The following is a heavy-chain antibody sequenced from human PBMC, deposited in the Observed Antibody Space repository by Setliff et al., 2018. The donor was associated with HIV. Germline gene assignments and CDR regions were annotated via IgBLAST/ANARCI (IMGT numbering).Heavy chain of an antibody. CDR2: IIPIFATT. V-gene: IGHV1-69*01. J-gene: IGHJ6*03. CDR1: GGTFKTYA. CDR3: ALKGAYYYYYYMDV. D-gene: IGHD1-26*01. Sequence: SLKVSCKASGGTFKTYAISWMRQAPGQGLEWMGGIIPIFATTDYAQKFQGRVTIIADESTSTAYMELSSLRSEDTAVYYCALKGAYYYYYYMDVWGKGTTVTVSS.